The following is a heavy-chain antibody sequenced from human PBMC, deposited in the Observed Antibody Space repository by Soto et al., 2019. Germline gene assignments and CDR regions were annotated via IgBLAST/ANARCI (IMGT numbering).Heavy chain of an antibody. D-gene: IGHD2-2*02. CDR3: ARAGEVGYCISTSCYNGMDV. V-gene: IGHV1-18*01. CDR1: GYTFTSYG. Sequence: QVQLVQSGAEVKKPGASVKVSCKASGYTFTSYGISWVRQAPGQGLEWMGWISAYNGNTNYAQKLQGRVTMTTDTSTSTAYRELRSLRSDDTAVYYCARAGEVGYCISTSCYNGMDVWGQGTTVTVSS. J-gene: IGHJ6*02. CDR2: ISAYNGNT.